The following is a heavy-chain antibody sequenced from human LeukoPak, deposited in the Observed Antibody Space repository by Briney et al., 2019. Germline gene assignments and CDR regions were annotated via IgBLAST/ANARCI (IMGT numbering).Heavy chain of an antibody. V-gene: IGHV3-48*02. J-gene: IGHJ4*02. CDR2: MTSDTRTI. Sequence: PGGSLRLPCAASGFTFSIYSMNWVRQAPGKGLEWVSYMTSDTRTIYYADSVRGRFTISRDNAKNSLYLQMNSLRDDDMAIYYCVRSVEGNFDYWGQGTLVTVSS. CDR3: VRSVEGNFDY. CDR1: GFTFSIYS.